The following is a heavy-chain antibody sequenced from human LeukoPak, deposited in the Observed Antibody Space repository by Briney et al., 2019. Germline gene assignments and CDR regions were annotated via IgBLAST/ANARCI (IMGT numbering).Heavy chain of an antibody. D-gene: IGHD3-9*01. Sequence: SQTLSLTCTVSGGSISSGDYYWSWIRQPPGKGLEWIGYIYYSGSTYYNPSLKSRVTISVDTSKNQFSLKLSSVTAADTAVYYCASCSVLRYFDWLLSWGQGTLVTVSS. V-gene: IGHV4-30-4*08. CDR1: GGSISSGDYY. CDR2: IYYSGST. CDR3: ASCSVLRYFDWLLS. J-gene: IGHJ4*02.